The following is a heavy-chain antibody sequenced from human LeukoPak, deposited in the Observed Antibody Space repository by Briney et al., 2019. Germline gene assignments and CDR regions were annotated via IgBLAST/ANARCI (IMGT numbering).Heavy chain of an antibody. CDR3: AMTIGDYGDYGVGDAFDI. J-gene: IGHJ3*02. CDR2: GDYSGGT. V-gene: IGHV4-39*07. CDR1: GDSFTSVTDY. Sequence: SETLSLTCTVSGDSFTSVTDYWAWIRQPPGKGLEWIATGDYSGGTYYNPSLESRVAISADMSKNQISLQLTSVTGADTAVYYCAMTIGDYGDYGVGDAFDIWGPGTMVTVSS. D-gene: IGHD4-17*01.